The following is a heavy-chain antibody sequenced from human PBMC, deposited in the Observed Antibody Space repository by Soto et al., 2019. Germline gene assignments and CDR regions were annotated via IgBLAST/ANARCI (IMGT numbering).Heavy chain of an antibody. CDR2: IYHSGTT. D-gene: IGHD3-10*01. CDR1: GGSVSNYY. J-gene: IGHJ6*02. Sequence: SEILSLTCTVSGGSVSNYYCSWIRQAPGKGLEWIGYIYHSGTTNHNPSLKSRLTISIDTSKNSLYLQMDGLRAGDSAVYYCARGPPRVRERTYYYRMDVWGQGTTVTVSS. CDR3: ARGPPRVRERTYYYRMDV. V-gene: IGHV4-59*02.